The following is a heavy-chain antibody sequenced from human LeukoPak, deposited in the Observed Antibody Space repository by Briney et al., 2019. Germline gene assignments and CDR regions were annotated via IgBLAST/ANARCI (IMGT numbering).Heavy chain of an antibody. J-gene: IGHJ4*02. CDR2: TYYRSKWHN. CDR1: GDSGSSNSAA. Sequence: SQTLSLTCAISGDSGSSNSAAWNWIRQSPSRGLEWLGRTYYRSKWHNDHAISVKSRIAISPDTSKNQFSLQLNSVTPADTAVYYCARQDSGYIDYWGQGTLVTVSS. CDR3: ARQDSGYIDY. V-gene: IGHV6-1*01. D-gene: IGHD3-22*01.